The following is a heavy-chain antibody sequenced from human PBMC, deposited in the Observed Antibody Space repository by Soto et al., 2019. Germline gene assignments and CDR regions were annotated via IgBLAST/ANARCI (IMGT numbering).Heavy chain of an antibody. CDR2: ISDSGGST. CDR1: GFTFSSYA. V-gene: IGHV3-23*01. J-gene: IGHJ6*02. Sequence: GSLRLSCAASGFTFSSYAMSWVRQAPGKGLEWVSGISDSGGSTYYADSVKGRFTISRDNSKNTLYLQMNSLRAEDTAVYYCARHWTKLFGMDVWGQGTTVTVSS. CDR3: ARHWTKLFGMDV. D-gene: IGHD1-1*01.